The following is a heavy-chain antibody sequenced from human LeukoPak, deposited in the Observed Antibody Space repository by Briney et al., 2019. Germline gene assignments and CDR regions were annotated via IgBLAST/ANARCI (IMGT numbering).Heavy chain of an antibody. V-gene: IGHV3-33*01. Sequence: GGSLRLSCAASGFTFSSYGMHWVRQAPGKGLEWVAVIWYDGSNKDYADSMKGRFTISRDNSKNTLSLQMNSLRVEDTAIYYCARVSCSSSSCYLASYYFDSWGQGTLVTVSS. D-gene: IGHD2-2*01. CDR3: ARVSCSSSSCYLASYYFDS. CDR1: GFTFSSYG. J-gene: IGHJ4*02. CDR2: IWYDGSNK.